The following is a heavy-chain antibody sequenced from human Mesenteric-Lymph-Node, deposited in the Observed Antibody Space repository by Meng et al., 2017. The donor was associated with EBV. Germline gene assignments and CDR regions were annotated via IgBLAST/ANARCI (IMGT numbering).Heavy chain of an antibody. CDR2: INHSGST. J-gene: IGHJ5*02. D-gene: IGHD3-16*01. CDR3: ARGRSYVSGVIDP. Sequence: QVQLREGGARRLDPSGSLSLTCDVYGGSFSGYYWSWIRQPPGKGLEWIGEINHSGSTNYNPSLKSRVTISVDTSKNQFSLKLSSVTAADTAVYYCARGRSYVSGVIDPWGQGTLVTVSS. V-gene: IGHV4-34*02. CDR1: GGSFSGYY.